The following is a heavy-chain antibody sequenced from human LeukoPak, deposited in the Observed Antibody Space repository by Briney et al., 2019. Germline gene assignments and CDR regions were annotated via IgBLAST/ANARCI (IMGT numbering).Heavy chain of an antibody. J-gene: IGHJ4*02. CDR2: INPNSGGT. CDR3: ARGAQWYNWNYDPVGY. V-gene: IGHV1-2*02. Sequence: ASVKVSCKASGYTFTGYYMHWVRQAPGQGLEWMGWINPNSGGTNYAQKFQGRVTMTRDTSISTAYMELSRLRSDDTAVYYCARGAQWYNWNYDPVGYWGQGTLVTVFS. D-gene: IGHD1-7*01. CDR1: GYTFTGYY.